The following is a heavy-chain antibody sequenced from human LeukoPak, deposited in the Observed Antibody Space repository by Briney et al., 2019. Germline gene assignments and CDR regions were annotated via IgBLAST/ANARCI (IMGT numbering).Heavy chain of an antibody. V-gene: IGHV4-39*01. CDR1: GGSISSSSYY. J-gene: IGHJ4*02. Sequence: SETLSLTCTVSGGSISSSSYYWGWIRQPPGKGLEWIGSIYYSGSTYYNPSLKSRVTISVDTSKNQFSLKLSSVTAADTAVYYCARGLLSLDYWGQGTLVTVSS. CDR3: ARGLLSLDY. CDR2: IYYSGST. D-gene: IGHD2/OR15-2a*01.